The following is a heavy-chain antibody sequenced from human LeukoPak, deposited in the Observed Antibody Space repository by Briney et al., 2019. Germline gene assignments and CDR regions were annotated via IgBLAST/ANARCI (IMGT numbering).Heavy chain of an antibody. CDR3: ARESHTAMGFDY. CDR1: GFTFSRYW. Sequence: PGGSLRLSCAASGFTFSRYWMSWVRQAPGKGLEWVANIKEDGSEKYYVDSVKGRFTISRDNAKNSLYLQMNSLRAEDTAVYYCARESHTAMGFDYWGQGTLVTVSS. D-gene: IGHD5-18*01. CDR2: IKEDGSEK. J-gene: IGHJ4*02. V-gene: IGHV3-7*01.